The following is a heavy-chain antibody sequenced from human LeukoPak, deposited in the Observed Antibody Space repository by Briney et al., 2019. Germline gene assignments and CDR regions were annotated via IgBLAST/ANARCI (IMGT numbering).Heavy chain of an antibody. CDR2: IRSKANSYAT. CDR3: ARDGPTVTTENNWFDP. D-gene: IGHD4-17*01. J-gene: IGHJ5*02. Sequence: GGSLRLSCAASGFTFSGSAMHWVRQASGKGLEWVGRIRSKANSYATAYAASVKGRFTISRDDPKNTAYLQMNSLKTEDTAVYYCARDGPTVTTENNWFDPWGQGTLVTVSS. CDR1: GFTFSGSA. V-gene: IGHV3-73*01.